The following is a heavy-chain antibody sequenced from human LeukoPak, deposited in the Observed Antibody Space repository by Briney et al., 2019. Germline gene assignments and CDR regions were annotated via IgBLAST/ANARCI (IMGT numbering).Heavy chain of an antibody. Sequence: SETLSLTCAVYGGSFSGYYWSWIRQPPGKGLEWIGEINHSGSTNYNPSLKSRVTISVDTSKNQFSLKLSSVTAADTAVYYCARARGYCSGGSCYYFDHWGQGTLVTVSS. CDR3: ARARGYCSGGSCYYFDH. CDR1: GGSFSGYY. CDR2: INHSGST. D-gene: IGHD2-15*01. J-gene: IGHJ4*02. V-gene: IGHV4-34*01.